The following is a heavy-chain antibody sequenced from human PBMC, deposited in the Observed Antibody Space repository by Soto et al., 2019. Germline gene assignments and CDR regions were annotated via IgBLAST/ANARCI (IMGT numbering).Heavy chain of an antibody. Sequence: PSETLSLTCTVSGGSISSSSYYWGWIRQPPGKGLEWIGSIYYSGSTYYNPSLKSRVTISVDTSKNQFSLKLSSVTAADTAVYYCARLGPLPFDYWGQGTLATVSS. V-gene: IGHV4-39*01. J-gene: IGHJ4*02. CDR3: ARLGPLPFDY. CDR2: IYYSGST. CDR1: GGSISSSSYY.